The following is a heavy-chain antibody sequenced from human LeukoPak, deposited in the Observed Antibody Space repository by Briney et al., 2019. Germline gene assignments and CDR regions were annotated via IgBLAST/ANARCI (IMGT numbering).Heavy chain of an antibody. J-gene: IGHJ5*02. CDR2: IRYDGSNK. V-gene: IGHV3-30*02. CDR1: GFTFSSYG. D-gene: IGHD3-9*01. Sequence: PGGSLRLSCAASGFTFSSYGMHWVRQAPGKGLEWVAFIRYDGSNKYYADSVKGRFTISRDNSKNTLYLQMNSLRAEDTAVHYCAKAGNYDILTGYWGSWGQGTLVTVSS. CDR3: AKAGNYDILTGYWGS.